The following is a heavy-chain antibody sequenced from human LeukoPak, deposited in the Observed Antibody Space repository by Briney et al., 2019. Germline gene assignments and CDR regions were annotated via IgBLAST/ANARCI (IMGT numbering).Heavy chain of an antibody. Sequence: GVLRLSCAASGFTFSSYAMHWVRQAPGKGLEWVAVISYDGSNKYYADSVKGRFTISRDNSKNTLYLQMNSLRAEDTAVYYCARDFGMAVAGYFDYWGQGTLVTVSS. V-gene: IGHV3-30*04. CDR3: ARDFGMAVAGYFDY. CDR1: GFTFSSYA. CDR2: ISYDGSNK. D-gene: IGHD6-19*01. J-gene: IGHJ4*02.